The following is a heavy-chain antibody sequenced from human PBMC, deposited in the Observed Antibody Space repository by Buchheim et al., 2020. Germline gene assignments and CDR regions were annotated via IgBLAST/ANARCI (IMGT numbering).Heavy chain of an antibody. D-gene: IGHD3-3*01. CDR3: ARGGDGVANYYYYGMDV. J-gene: IGHJ6*02. Sequence: EVQLVESGGGLVQPGGSLRLSCAASGFTFSSYDMHWVRQATGKGLEWVSAIGTACDTYYPGSVKGRFTISRENAKNYLYLQMNSLRAGDTAVYYCARGGDGVANYYYYGMDVWAKGP. V-gene: IGHV3-13*04. CDR1: GFTFSSYD. CDR2: IGTACDT.